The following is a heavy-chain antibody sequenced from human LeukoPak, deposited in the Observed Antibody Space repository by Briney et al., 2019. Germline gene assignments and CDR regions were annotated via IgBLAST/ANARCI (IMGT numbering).Heavy chain of an antibody. D-gene: IGHD6-6*01. CDR3: AKDLKQLVGSDY. J-gene: IGHJ4*02. CDR1: GYTFTSYD. Sequence: ASVKVSCKASGYTFTSYDINWVRQATGQGLEWMGWMNPNSGNTGYAQKFQGRVTMTRNTSISTAYMELSSLRSEDTAVYYCAKDLKQLVGSDYWGQGTLVTVSS. CDR2: MNPNSGNT. V-gene: IGHV1-8*01.